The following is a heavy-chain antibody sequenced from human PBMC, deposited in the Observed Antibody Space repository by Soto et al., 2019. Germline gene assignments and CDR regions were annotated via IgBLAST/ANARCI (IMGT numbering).Heavy chain of an antibody. CDR1: GGTFSSYA. CDR2: IIPIFGTA. Sequence: QVQLVQSGAEVKKPGSSVKVSCKASGGTFSSYAISWVRQAPGQGLEWMGGIIPIFGTANYAQKFQGRVTMTADESTSTAYMELRSLGSEDRAVYYCAQVVVPAAMLGGFDYWGQGPMVTFS. J-gene: IGHJ4*02. D-gene: IGHD2-2*01. CDR3: AQVVVPAAMLGGFDY. V-gene: IGHV1-69*01.